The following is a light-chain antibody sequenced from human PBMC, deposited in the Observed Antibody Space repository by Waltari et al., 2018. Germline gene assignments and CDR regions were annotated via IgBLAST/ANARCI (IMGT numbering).Light chain of an antibody. Sequence: DIQMTQSPSTLSASVGDRVTITCRASQSISGFLAWYQQKPGKAPKSFIYDASTVESGVPSRFSGTGSGTEFTLTISSLHPDDFATYFCQQYTTYSGTFGQGTKVELK. J-gene: IGKJ1*01. V-gene: IGKV1-5*01. CDR1: QSISGF. CDR3: QQYTTYSGT. CDR2: DAS.